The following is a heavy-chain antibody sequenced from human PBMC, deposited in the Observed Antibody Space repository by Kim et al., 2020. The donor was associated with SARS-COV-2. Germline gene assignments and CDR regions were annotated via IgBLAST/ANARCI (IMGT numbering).Heavy chain of an antibody. CDR2: ER. CDR3: ARDIRGTWFDP. J-gene: IGHJ5*02. Sequence: ERYYIDSVKGRNTISRDNAKTLMYLQMSGLRAEDTSVYYCARDIRGTWFDPWGQGTLVTVSS. V-gene: IGHV3-7*01. D-gene: IGHD3-16*01.